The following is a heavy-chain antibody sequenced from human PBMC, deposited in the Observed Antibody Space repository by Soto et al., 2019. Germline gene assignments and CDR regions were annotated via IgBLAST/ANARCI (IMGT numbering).Heavy chain of an antibody. D-gene: IGHD6-6*01. V-gene: IGHV3-48*02. J-gene: IGHJ6*02. Sequence: GGSLRLSCAASGFTFSSYSMNWVRQAPGKGLEWVSYISSSSSTIYYADSVKGRFTISRDNAKNSLYLQMNSLRDEDTAVYYCARESGYSSSSDHYYYYGMDVWGQGTTVTVSS. CDR2: ISSSSSTI. CDR3: ARESGYSSSSDHYYYYGMDV. CDR1: GFTFSSYS.